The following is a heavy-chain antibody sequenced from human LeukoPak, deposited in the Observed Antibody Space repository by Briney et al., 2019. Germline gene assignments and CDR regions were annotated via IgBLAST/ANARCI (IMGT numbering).Heavy chain of an antibody. V-gene: IGHV1-69*05. CDR1: GGTFSSYA. Sequence: ASVKVSCKASGGTFSSYAINWVRQAPGQGLEWMGRIFPIFGTANYAQKFQGRVTVTTDESTNTAYMELSSLRPEDTAMYYCARDRGERDSSWSLPAHGFDIWGQGTMVTVSS. J-gene: IGHJ3*02. D-gene: IGHD6-13*01. CDR3: ARDRGERDSSWSLPAHGFDI. CDR2: IFPIFGTA.